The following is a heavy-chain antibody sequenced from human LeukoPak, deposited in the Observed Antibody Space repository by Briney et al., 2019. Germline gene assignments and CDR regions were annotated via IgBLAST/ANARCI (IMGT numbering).Heavy chain of an antibody. CDR2: IKQDGSEK. D-gene: IGHD2-21*01. J-gene: IGHJ4*02. CDR3: ATWYSTYY. V-gene: IGHV3-7*01. CDR1: GFTFSSYW. Sequence: GGSLRLSCAASGFTFSSYWMSWVRQAPGKGLQWVANIKQDGSEKYYADSVWGRFTISRDNAKNSLFLQMNSLRAEDTAVYYCATWYSTYYWGQGTLVTVSS.